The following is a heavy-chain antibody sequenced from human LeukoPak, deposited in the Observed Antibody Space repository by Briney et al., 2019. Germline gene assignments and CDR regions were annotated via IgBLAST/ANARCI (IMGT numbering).Heavy chain of an antibody. CDR1: GGSISSGGYS. CDR3: AGGYSYGYDY. V-gene: IGHV4-30-2*01. Sequence: PSQTLSLTCAVSGGSISSGGYSWSWIRQPPGKGLEWIGYIYHSGSTYYNPSLKSRITISVDRSKNQFSLKLSSVTAADTAVYYCAGGYSYGYDYWGQGTLVTVSS. J-gene: IGHJ4*02. CDR2: IYHSGST. D-gene: IGHD5-18*01.